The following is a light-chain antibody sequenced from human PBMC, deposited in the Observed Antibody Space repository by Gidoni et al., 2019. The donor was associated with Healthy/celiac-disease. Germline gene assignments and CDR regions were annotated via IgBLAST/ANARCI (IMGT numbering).Light chain of an antibody. V-gene: IGKV1-39*01. Sequence: DIQMTQSPSSLSASVGDRVTITFRASQSISSYLNWYQQKPGKPPKLLIYAASSLQSGVPSRFSGSGSGTDFTLTISSLQPEDFATYYCQQSYSTPITFGQGTRLEIK. CDR1: QSISSY. CDR2: AAS. J-gene: IGKJ5*01. CDR3: QQSYSTPIT.